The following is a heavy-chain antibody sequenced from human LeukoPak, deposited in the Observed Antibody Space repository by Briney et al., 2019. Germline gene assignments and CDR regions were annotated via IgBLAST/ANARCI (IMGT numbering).Heavy chain of an antibody. Sequence: ASVKVSCKASGYTFTSYGISWVRQAPGQGLEWMGWISTYNGHTNYARKVQGRVTMTTDTSTSTAYMELRSLRSDDTAVYYCARSPLGYQLLSPHYYYYYGMDVWGQGTTVTVSS. V-gene: IGHV1-18*01. CDR2: ISTYNGHT. CDR1: GYTFTSYG. J-gene: IGHJ6*02. D-gene: IGHD2-2*01. CDR3: ARSPLGYQLLSPHYYYYYGMDV.